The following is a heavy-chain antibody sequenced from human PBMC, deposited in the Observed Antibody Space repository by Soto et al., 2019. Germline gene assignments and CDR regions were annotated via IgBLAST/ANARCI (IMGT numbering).Heavy chain of an antibody. D-gene: IGHD4-4*01. CDR1: GGSISSYY. Sequence: SETLSLTCTVSGGSISSYYWSWIRQPAGKGLEWIGRLQTSGSTDYNPSLKSRVTMSVDTSKNQFSLKLSSVTAADTAVYYCERDGPKVNFDYWGQGTIVTVSS. CDR2: LQTSGST. V-gene: IGHV4-4*07. CDR3: ERDGPKVNFDY. J-gene: IGHJ4*02.